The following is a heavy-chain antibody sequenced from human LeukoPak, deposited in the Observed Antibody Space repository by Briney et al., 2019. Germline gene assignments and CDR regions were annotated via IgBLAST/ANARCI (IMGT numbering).Heavy chain of an antibody. CDR1: GFTFSSYK. CDR2: ISSSGSTI. Sequence: GGSLRLSYAASGFTFSSYKMNCVRQAPGKGLEWVSYISSSGSTIYYADSVKGRFTISRDNAKNSLSLQMNSLRAEDTAVYYCARPADHYYYGMDVWGQRTTVTVSS. V-gene: IGHV3-48*03. J-gene: IGHJ6*02. CDR3: ARPADHYYYGMDV.